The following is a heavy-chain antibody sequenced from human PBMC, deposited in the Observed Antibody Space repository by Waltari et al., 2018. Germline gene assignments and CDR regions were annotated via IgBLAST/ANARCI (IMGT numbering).Heavy chain of an antibody. CDR1: GFTFSAYY. J-gene: IGHJ4*02. CDR2: ISNTGNTI. V-gene: IGHV3-11*01. D-gene: IGHD4-4*01. Sequence: QVQLVESGGALVKPGGSLRLSCTASGFTFSAYYITWVRQAPGKGLEWISYISNTGNTIYSAESVRGRFFISRDNAQNSLFLQMNSLSAEDTAVYYCAREYGLRGTTLTTGYWGQGTLVTVSS. CDR3: AREYGLRGTTLTTGY.